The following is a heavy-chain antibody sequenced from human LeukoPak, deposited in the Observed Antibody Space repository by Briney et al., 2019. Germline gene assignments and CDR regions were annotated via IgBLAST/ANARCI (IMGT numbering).Heavy chain of an antibody. Sequence: GGSLRLSCAASGFTFSAFSMNWVRQAPGKGLEWVSAISSSSSDIYYTDSVKGRFTISRDNANNFLYLQVSSLRAEDTAVYYCAREPTDDEVGLTHDGFDCWGQGTLVTVSS. CDR3: AREPTDDEVGLTHDGFDC. V-gene: IGHV3-21*01. CDR1: GFTFSAFS. CDR2: ISSSSSDI. J-gene: IGHJ4*02. D-gene: IGHD1-26*01.